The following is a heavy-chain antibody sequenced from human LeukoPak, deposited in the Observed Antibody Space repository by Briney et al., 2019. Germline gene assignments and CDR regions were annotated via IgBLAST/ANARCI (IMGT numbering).Heavy chain of an antibody. J-gene: IGHJ6*03. CDR2: IYYSGST. D-gene: IGHD3-10*01. V-gene: IGHV4-59*01. Sequence: SETLSLTCTVSGGSISSYYWSWIRRPPGKGLEWIGYIYYSGSTNYNPSLKSRVTISVDTSKNQFSLKLSSVTAADTAVYYCARDTFLLVRGVAENYYYYCMDVWGKGTTVTISS. CDR3: ARDTFLLVRGVAENYYYYCMDV. CDR1: GGSISSYY.